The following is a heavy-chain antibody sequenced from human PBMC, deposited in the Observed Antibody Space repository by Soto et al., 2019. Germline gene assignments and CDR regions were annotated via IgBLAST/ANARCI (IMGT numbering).Heavy chain of an antibody. CDR1: GYTFTTYG. V-gene: IGHV1-18*01. Sequence: QVQLVQSGAEVKKPGASVKVSCKASGYTFTTYGISWVRQAPGQGLEWMGWISAYNGNTNYAQKYQGRVTMTTDTSKSTAYLELTSLRSDDTAVYYCARAPKSSSAWCVVYWGQATLVTVSS. CDR2: ISAYNGNT. J-gene: IGHJ4*02. CDR3: ARAPKSSSAWCVVY. D-gene: IGHD6-19*01.